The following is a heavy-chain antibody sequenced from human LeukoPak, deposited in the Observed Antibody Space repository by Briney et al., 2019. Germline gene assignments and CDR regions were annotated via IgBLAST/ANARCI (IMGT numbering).Heavy chain of an antibody. CDR2: IYYSGST. D-gene: IGHD3-10*01. J-gene: IGHJ4*02. CDR3: ARSHYGSGSYHSVGDY. Sequence: SETLSLTCTVSGGSISSSSYYWGWIRQPPGKGLEWIGSIYYSGSTYYNPSLKSRVTISVDTSKNQSSLKLSSVTAADTAVYYCARSHYGSGSYHSVGDYWGQGTLVTVSS. V-gene: IGHV4-39*01. CDR1: GGSISSSSYY.